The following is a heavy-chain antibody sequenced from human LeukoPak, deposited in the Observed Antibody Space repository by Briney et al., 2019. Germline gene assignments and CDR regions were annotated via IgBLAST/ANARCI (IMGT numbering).Heavy chain of an antibody. J-gene: IGHJ5*02. D-gene: IGHD5-18*01. V-gene: IGHV1-2*02. CDR1: GYSFTSYG. CDR3: ARLTVDTGWFDP. Sequence: GASVKVSCKASGYSFTSYGINWVRQAPGQGLEWMGWINPNSGGTNYAQKFQGRVTMTRDTSISTAYMELSRLRSDDTAVYYCARLTVDTGWFDPWGQGTLVTVSS. CDR2: INPNSGGT.